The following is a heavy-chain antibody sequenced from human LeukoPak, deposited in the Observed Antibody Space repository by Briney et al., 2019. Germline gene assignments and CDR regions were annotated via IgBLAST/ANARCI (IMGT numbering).Heavy chain of an antibody. D-gene: IGHD5-24*01. CDR1: GFTFNSYT. Sequence: GGSLRLSCTVSGFTFNSYTMNWVRQAPGKGLEWVPSISSGSSYRYYADSVKGRFTISRDNAENSLFLQMDSLRAEDTALYYCARDSERRDGFSLYFFDYWGRGTLVTVSS. CDR2: ISSGSSYR. J-gene: IGHJ4*02. V-gene: IGHV3-21*01. CDR3: ARDSERRDGFSLYFFDY.